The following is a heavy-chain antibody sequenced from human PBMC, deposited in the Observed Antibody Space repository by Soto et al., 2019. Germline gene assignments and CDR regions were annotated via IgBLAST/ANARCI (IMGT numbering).Heavy chain of an antibody. V-gene: IGHV3-23*01. CDR2: ISGSGVRT. D-gene: IGHD3-16*01. CDR1: GFIFSTSGSAFSRYA. J-gene: IGHJ4*02. CDR3: ATPAYDY. Sequence: GGSLRPSCAASGFIFSTSGSAFSRYAMTWVRQTPGKALEWVSSISGSGVRTYYSDSVRGRFTISRDNSKDRLYLEMNSVRAEDTAVYYCATPAYDYWGQGTLVTVSS.